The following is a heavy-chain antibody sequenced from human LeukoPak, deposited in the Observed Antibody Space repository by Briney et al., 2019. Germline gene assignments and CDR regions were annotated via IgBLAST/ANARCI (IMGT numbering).Heavy chain of an antibody. CDR2: IYYSGST. V-gene: IGHV4-38-2*01. Sequence: PSETLSLTCAVSGYSISSGRYWGWIRQSPGKGLEWIGSIYYSGSTYYNPSLKSRVTISVDTSNNQFSLKLSSVTAADTAVYYCARQFDRSGYLNWFDPWGQGTLVTVSS. J-gene: IGHJ5*02. CDR3: ARQFDRSGYLNWFDP. CDR1: GYSISSGRY. D-gene: IGHD3-22*01.